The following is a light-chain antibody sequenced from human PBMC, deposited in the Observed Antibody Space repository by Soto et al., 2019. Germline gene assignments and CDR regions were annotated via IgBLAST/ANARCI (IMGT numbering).Light chain of an antibody. Sequence: EIVLTQSPATLSLSPGERATLSCRASQSVSRYLAWYQQKPGQAPRLLIYDASNRATGIPARFSGSGSGTDFTLTISSLEPEDFAVYYCQQRSNWPPITFGQGTKGDI. CDR3: QQRSNWPPIT. J-gene: IGKJ1*01. V-gene: IGKV3-11*01. CDR1: QSVSRY. CDR2: DAS.